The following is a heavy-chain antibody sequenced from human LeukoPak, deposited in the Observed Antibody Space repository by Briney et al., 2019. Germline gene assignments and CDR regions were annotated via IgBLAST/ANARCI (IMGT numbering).Heavy chain of an antibody. CDR3: ARGGLSSRIDY. CDR1: GYTFTSYG. D-gene: IGHD2-2*01. V-gene: IGHV1-18*01. Sequence: GASVKVSCKASGYTFTSYGISWVRQAPGQGLEWMGWISAYNGNTNYAEKFQGRSTVTTDTSTSTAYMELRSLRVDDTAVYYCARGGLSSRIDYWGQGTLATATS. J-gene: IGHJ4*02. CDR2: ISAYNGNT.